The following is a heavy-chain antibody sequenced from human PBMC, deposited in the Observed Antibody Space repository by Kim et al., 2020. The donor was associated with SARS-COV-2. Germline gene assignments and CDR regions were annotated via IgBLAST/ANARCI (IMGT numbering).Heavy chain of an antibody. D-gene: IGHD3-10*01. Sequence: NPSLECRVTISVDTSKNQFSLKLSSVTAADTAVYYCARQGSRGSGSYSDYWGQGTLVTVSS. CDR3: ARQGSRGSGSYSDY. J-gene: IGHJ4*02. V-gene: IGHV4-39*01.